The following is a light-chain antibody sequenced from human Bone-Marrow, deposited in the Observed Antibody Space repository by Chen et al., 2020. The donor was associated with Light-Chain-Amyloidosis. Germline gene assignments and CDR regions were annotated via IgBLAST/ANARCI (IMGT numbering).Light chain of an antibody. J-gene: IGLJ3*02. CDR3: SAWDASLNGPV. CDR1: RSNIGRNT. V-gene: IGLV1-44*01. CDR2: SVD. Sequence: QSGLPQPPTASGTAGQRVTMTCSGSRSNIGRNTVNWYQHLPGTGPQLIIYSVDQRPSGVPDRFSGSKSGTSASLAISGLQSEDEADYYCSAWDASLNGPVFGGGTKLTVL.